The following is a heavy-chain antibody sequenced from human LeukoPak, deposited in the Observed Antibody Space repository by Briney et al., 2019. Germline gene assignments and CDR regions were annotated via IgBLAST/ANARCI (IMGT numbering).Heavy chain of an antibody. CDR1: GGTFSSYT. J-gene: IGHJ6*03. Sequence: SVKVSCKASGGTFSSYTISWVRQAPGQGLEWMGRIVPILGIANYAQKFQGRVTITADKSTSTAYMELSSLRSEDTAVYYCARAVHYYYMDVWGKGTTVTVSS. D-gene: IGHD6-19*01. CDR3: ARAVHYYYMDV. CDR2: IVPILGIA. V-gene: IGHV1-69*02.